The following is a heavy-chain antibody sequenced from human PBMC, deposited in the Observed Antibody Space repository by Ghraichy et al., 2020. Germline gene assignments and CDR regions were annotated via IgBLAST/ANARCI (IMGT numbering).Heavy chain of an antibody. V-gene: IGHV3-7*01. D-gene: IGHD3-10*01. CDR2: IKQDGSEK. Sequence: GGSLRLSCAASGFTFSSYWMTWVRQAPGKGLEWVANIKQDGSEKYYVDSVRGRFTISRDNAENSLYLQMNSLRTEDTAVYYCARWEYGSGSFIYYYGMDVWGQGTTVTVSS. CDR3: ARWEYGSGSFIYYYGMDV. J-gene: IGHJ6*02. CDR1: GFTFSSYW.